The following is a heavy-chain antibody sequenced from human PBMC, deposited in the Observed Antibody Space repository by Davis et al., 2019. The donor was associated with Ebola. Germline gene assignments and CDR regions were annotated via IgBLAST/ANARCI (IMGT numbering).Heavy chain of an antibody. V-gene: IGHV3-20*01. CDR1: GFTFDDFA. CDR2: INWNGGST. Sequence: GGSLRLSCAASGFTFDDFAMAWVRHSPRKGLEWVSGINWNGGSTGYADSVKGRFTISRDNARNLVYVQMNSLRAEDTALYHCTRVNAVTGYSRFDSWGQGTLVTVSS. CDR3: TRVNAVTGYSRFDS. J-gene: IGHJ5*01. D-gene: IGHD3-9*01.